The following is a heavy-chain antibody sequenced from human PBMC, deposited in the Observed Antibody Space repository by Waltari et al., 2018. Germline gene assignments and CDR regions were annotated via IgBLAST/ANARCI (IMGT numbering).Heavy chain of an antibody. CDR2: IWYDGSNE. J-gene: IGHJ4*02. Sequence: QVQLVESGGGVVQPGSALRLACAASGLPFSNYAIHWVRQAPGKGLEWVALIWYDGSNEYYANSVQGRFTVSRDNSKNTLFLQMDSLRAEDTAVYYCARGEDIIGTILLGDYWGQGTLVTVSS. V-gene: IGHV3-33*01. CDR1: GLPFSNYA. D-gene: IGHD1-7*01. CDR3: ARGEDIIGTILLGDY.